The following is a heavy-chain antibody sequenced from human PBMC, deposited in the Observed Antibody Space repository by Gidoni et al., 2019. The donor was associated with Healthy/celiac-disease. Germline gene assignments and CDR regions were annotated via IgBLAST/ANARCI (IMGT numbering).Heavy chain of an antibody. J-gene: IGHJ6*02. D-gene: IGHD3-10*01. CDR1: GFAFSSYG. CDR3: SSEVGCGGSGRYQCYYNYYGMDV. V-gene: IGHV3-33*01. Sequence: QVQLVESGVGVVQPGRSLRLSCAASGFAFSSYGMHWVRRAPGKGLEWVEVIWYDGSNKNYADSVKGVFTISRDNSKNTLYLQMNSLRAEDTAVYYCSSEVGCGGSGRYQCYYNYYGMDVWAKGPRSPSP. CDR2: IWYDGSNK.